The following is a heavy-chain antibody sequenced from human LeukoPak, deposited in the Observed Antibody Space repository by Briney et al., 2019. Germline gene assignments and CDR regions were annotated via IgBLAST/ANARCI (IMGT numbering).Heavy chain of an antibody. CDR1: GFTFDDYA. CDR2: ITWHSENI. CDR3: VAVPETDFWIGFYLDY. Sequence: GGSLRLSCVASGFTFDDYAMHWVRQAPGKGLEWVSGITWHSENIDYADSVKGRFTTSRDNAKNSLYLQMNNLRAEDTALYFCVAVPETDFWIGFYLDYWGQGTLVTVSS. J-gene: IGHJ4*02. V-gene: IGHV3-9*01. D-gene: IGHD3-3*01.